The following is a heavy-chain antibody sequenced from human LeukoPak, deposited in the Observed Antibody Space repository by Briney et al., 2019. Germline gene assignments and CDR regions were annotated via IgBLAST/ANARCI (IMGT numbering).Heavy chain of an antibody. CDR3: AREETPYGSGSYFDY. J-gene: IGHJ4*02. D-gene: IGHD3-10*01. CDR1: GYTFTSYA. CDR2: INAGNGNT. Sequence: PGGSLTLSCAASGYTFTSYAMQWLRQAPGQRREGMRWINAGNGNTKYSQKCQGRVTITRDTSASAAYMELSSLRSEDTAVYYCAREETPYGSGSYFDYWGQGTLVTVSS. V-gene: IGHV1-3*01.